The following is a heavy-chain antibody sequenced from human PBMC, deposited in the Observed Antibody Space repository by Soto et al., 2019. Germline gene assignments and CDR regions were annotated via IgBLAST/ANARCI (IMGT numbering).Heavy chain of an antibody. CDR1: GGSISSGDYY. CDR3: ARDGGRYYGMDV. V-gene: IGHV4-30-4*01. CDR2: IYYSGST. D-gene: IGHD3-16*01. Sequence: PSETLSLTCTVSGGSISSGDYYWSWIRQPPGKGLEWIGYIYYSGSTYYNPSLKSRVTISVDTSKNQFSLKLSSVTAADTAVYYCARDGGRYYGMDVWGQGTTVTVSS. J-gene: IGHJ6*02.